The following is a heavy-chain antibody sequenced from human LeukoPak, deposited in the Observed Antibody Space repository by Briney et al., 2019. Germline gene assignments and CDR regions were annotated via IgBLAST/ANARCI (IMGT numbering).Heavy chain of an antibody. Sequence: SETLSLTCAVYGGSFSGYYWSWIRQPPGKGLEWIGEINHSGSTYYNPSLKSRVTISVDTSKNQFSLKLSSVTAADTAVYYCARPLNRYSSALPRARYNWFDPWGQGTLVTVSS. J-gene: IGHJ5*02. V-gene: IGHV4-34*01. CDR3: ARPLNRYSSALPRARYNWFDP. CDR2: INHSGST. CDR1: GGSFSGYY. D-gene: IGHD6-19*01.